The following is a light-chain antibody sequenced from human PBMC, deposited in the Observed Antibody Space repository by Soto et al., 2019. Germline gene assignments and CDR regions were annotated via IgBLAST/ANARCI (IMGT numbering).Light chain of an antibody. Sequence: EIVMTQSPATLSVSPGERATLSCRASQSVRTYVAWYQQKAGQAPRLLIYDASNRATGIPARFSGSGSGTDFTLTISSLEPEDFAVYFCQQRINWRSTVGGGTKVDIK. J-gene: IGKJ4*01. V-gene: IGKV3-11*01. CDR3: QQRINWRST. CDR2: DAS. CDR1: QSVRTY.